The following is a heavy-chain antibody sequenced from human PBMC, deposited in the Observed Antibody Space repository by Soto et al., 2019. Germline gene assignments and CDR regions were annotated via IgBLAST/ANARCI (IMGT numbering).Heavy chain of an antibody. CDR3: ANTRSGAEPDVFDI. V-gene: IGHV3-11*01. CDR2: ISTSGSTI. D-gene: IGHD2-15*01. Sequence: PGGSLRLSCAASGFTFSDYYMSWIRQPPGKGLGWVSYISTSGSTIYYADSVKGRFTISRDNAKNPLYLQMNSLRAEDTAVYYFANTRSGAEPDVFDIWGQGTMVTVSS. CDR1: GFTFSDYY. J-gene: IGHJ3*02.